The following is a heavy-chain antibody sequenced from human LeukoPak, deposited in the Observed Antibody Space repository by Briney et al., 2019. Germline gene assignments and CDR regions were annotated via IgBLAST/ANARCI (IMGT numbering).Heavy chain of an antibody. CDR2: ISYDGSNK. J-gene: IGHJ4*02. CDR1: GFTFSSYA. D-gene: IGHD6-13*01. CDR3: ARDRGKIAGAPRGFDY. Sequence: GSLRLSCAASGFTFSSYAMHWVRQAPGKGLEWVAVISYDGSNKYYADSVKGRFTISRDNSKNTLYLQMNSLRAEDTAVYYCARDRGKIAGAPRGFDYWGQGTLVTVSS. V-gene: IGHV3-30*04.